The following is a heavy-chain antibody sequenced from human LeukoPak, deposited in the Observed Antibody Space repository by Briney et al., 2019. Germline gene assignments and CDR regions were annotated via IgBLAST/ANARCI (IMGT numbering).Heavy chain of an antibody. Sequence: GGALRLSCAASGSTFSRYWMHWVRHAPGKGLAWVSRVKSDGSDTIYSDCVKGRFTISRDNAKNTLYLQMDSLRAEDTAVYYCTTGIGNYYYYWGQGTLVTVAS. CDR1: GSTFSRYW. V-gene: IGHV3-74*01. CDR3: TTGIGNYYYY. D-gene: IGHD3-10*01. J-gene: IGHJ4*02. CDR2: VKSDGSDT.